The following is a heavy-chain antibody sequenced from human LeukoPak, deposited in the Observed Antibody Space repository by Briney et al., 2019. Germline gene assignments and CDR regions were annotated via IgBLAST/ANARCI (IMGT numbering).Heavy chain of an antibody. Sequence: SQTLSLTCAISGDSVSSNSAAWNWIRQSPSRGLERLGRTYYRSKWYNDYAVSVKSRITINPDTSKNQFSLQLNSVTTEDTAVYYCAMTASLSCSWYTGLRFGMDVWGQGTTVTVSS. D-gene: IGHD6-13*01. J-gene: IGHJ6*02. V-gene: IGHV6-1*01. CDR3: AMTASLSCSWYTGLRFGMDV. CDR2: TYYRSKWYN. CDR1: GDSVSSNSAA.